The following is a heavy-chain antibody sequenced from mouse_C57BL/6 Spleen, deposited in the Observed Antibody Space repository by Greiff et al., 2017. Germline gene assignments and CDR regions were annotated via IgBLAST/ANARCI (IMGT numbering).Heavy chain of an antibody. CDR3: AKTPYGSSPYAMDY. J-gene: IGHJ4*01. D-gene: IGHD1-1*01. CDR2: IWSGGST. Sequence: VQLQQSGPGLVQPSQSLSITCTVSGFSLTSYGVHWVRQPPGKGLEWLGVIWSGGSTDYNAAFISRLSISKDNSKSQVFFKMNSLQADDTAIYYCAKTPYGSSPYAMDYWGQGTSVTVSS. V-gene: IGHV2-4*01. CDR1: GFSLTSYG.